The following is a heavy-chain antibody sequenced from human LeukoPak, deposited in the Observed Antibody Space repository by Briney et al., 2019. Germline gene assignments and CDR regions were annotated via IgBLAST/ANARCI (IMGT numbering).Heavy chain of an antibody. CDR2: IKQDGSDK. V-gene: IGHV3-7*01. J-gene: IGHJ5*02. CDR3: ARDSGYSYGAFDP. Sequence: GGSLRLSCAASGSSFRSHWMNWVRQTPEKGLEWVANIKQDGSDKYYVDSVKGRFTISRDNAKNSLYLQMNSLRAEDTAVYYCARDSGYSYGAFDPWGQGTLVTVSS. D-gene: IGHD5-18*01. CDR1: GSSFRSHW.